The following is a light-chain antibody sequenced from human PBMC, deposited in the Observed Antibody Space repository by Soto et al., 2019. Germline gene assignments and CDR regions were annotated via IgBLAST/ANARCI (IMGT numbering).Light chain of an antibody. J-gene: IGKJ1*01. CDR1: QSVSSN. V-gene: IGKV3-15*01. Sequence: EIVMTQSPATLSVSPGERATLSCRASQSVSSNLAWYQQKPGQAPRLLIYGASTRATGIPARFSGSGSGAEFTSTNRRLQSERFGGYYCQAEYNWASWTFGQGDK. CDR3: QAEYNWASWT. CDR2: GAS.